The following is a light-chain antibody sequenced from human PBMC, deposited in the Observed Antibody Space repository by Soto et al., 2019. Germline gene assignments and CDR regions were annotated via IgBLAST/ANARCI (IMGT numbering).Light chain of an antibody. CDR1: SSDVGGYNF. J-gene: IGLJ1*01. Sequence: QSALTQPASVSGSPGQSITISCTGTSSDVGGYNFVSWYQQHPGKVPKLMIFDVNRRPSGVSDRFSGSKSGNTASLTISGLQAEDEGDYYCCSDTSSSTQVFGSGTKVTVL. CDR3: CSDTSSSTQV. V-gene: IGLV2-14*03. CDR2: DVN.